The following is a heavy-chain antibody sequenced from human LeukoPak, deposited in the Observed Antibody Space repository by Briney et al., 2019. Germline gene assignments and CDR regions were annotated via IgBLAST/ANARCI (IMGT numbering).Heavy chain of an antibody. D-gene: IGHD6-19*01. Sequence: GGSLRLSCAASGFTFSSYSMNWVRQAPGKGLEWVSSISSSSSYIYYADSVKGRFTISRDNAKNSLCLQMNSLRAEDTAVYYCASGLDSSGFDYWGQGTLVTVSS. J-gene: IGHJ4*02. CDR3: ASGLDSSGFDY. V-gene: IGHV3-21*01. CDR1: GFTFSSYS. CDR2: ISSSSSYI.